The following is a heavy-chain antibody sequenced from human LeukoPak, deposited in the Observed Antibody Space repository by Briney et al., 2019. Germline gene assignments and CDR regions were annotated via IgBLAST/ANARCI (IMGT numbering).Heavy chain of an antibody. CDR1: GYTFTSYD. D-gene: IGHD6-6*01. CDR2: MNPNSGNT. Sequence: ASVKVSFKASGYTFTSYDINWVRQATGQGLEWMGWMNPNSGNTGYAQKFQGRVTMTRNTSISTAYMELSSLRSEDTAVYYCTRGSSSYYYFDYWGQGTLVTVSS. J-gene: IGHJ4*02. V-gene: IGHV1-8*01. CDR3: TRGSSSYYYFDY.